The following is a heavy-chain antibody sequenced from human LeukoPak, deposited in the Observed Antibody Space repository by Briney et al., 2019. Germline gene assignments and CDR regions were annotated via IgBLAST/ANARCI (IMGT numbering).Heavy chain of an antibody. D-gene: IGHD3-9*01. CDR3: TTATASDILTGYYGGYYFDY. CDR1: GFTFSNAW. J-gene: IGHJ4*02. Sequence: GGSPRLSCAASGFTFSNAWMSWVRQAPGKGLEWVGRIKSKTDGGTTDYAAPVKGRFTISRDDSKNTLYLQMNSLKTEDTAVYYCTTATASDILTGYYGGYYFDYWGQGTLVTVSS. CDR2: IKSKTDGGTT. V-gene: IGHV3-15*01.